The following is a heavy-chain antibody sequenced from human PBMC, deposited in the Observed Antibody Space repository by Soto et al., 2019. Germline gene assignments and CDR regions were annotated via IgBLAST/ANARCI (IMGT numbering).Heavy chain of an antibody. CDR2: TCCSGST. D-gene: IGHD3-3*01. V-gene: IGHV4-39*01. Sequence: XATLSLTCTVSGGSISSSIYYWGWIRQPPGKGLEWIGSTCCSGSTYYNSSLKSRVTISVDTSKNQFCLKLSSVPAADTAVYYCARTGWHYDFWSGYGYYYYYGMDVWGQGTTVTVSS. J-gene: IGHJ6*02. CDR1: GGSISSSIYY. CDR3: ARTGWHYDFWSGYGYYYYYGMDV.